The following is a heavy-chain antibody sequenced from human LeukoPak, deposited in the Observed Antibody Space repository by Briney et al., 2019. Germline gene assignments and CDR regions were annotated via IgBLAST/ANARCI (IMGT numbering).Heavy chain of an antibody. CDR2: ISGGSDGT. CDR3: AKGSSGYIYGDY. V-gene: IGHV3-23*01. Sequence: GGSLRLACAASGFTVSSNCMSWVRQAPGMGLEWVSGISGGSDGTYYADSVKGRFTISRDNSKNTLYLQMNSLRAEDTAIYYCAKGSSGYIYGDYWGQGTLVTVSS. D-gene: IGHD5-18*01. J-gene: IGHJ4*02. CDR1: GFTVSSNC.